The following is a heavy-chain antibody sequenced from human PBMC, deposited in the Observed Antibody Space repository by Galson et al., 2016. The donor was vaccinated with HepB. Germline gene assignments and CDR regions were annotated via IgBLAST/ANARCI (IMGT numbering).Heavy chain of an antibody. J-gene: IGHJ4*02. CDR3: AKVPYGDYASAFDS. Sequence: SLRLSCAASGFTFRDFAMTWVRQTPGKGLKWVSAISYNSGDETYFADSVRGRFTISRDNSKDTLYLQMNSLRVEDTAVYFCAKVPYGDYASAFDSWGQGTLVTVSS. CDR1: GFTFRDFA. V-gene: IGHV3-23*01. D-gene: IGHD4-17*01. CDR2: ISYNSGDET.